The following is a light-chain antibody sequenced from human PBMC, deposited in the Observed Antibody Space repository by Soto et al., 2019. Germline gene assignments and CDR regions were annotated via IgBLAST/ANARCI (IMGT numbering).Light chain of an antibody. J-gene: IGKJ1*01. CDR1: QSIRSW. CDR2: KAS. V-gene: IGKV1-5*03. Sequence: DIQMAQSPSTLSASVGDRVTITCRASQSIRSWLAWYQQKPGKAPKLLIYKASSLESGVPSRFSGSGSGTEFTLTISSLQPDDFATYYCQQYKDFSPWTFGQGTKVEIK. CDR3: QQYKDFSPWT.